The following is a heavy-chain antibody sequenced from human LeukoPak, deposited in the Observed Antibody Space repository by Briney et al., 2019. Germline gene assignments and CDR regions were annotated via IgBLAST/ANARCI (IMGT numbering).Heavy chain of an antibody. CDR1: GGSISSYY. Sequence: SETLSLTCTVSGGSISSYYWSWIRQPPEKGLEWIGYIYYSGSTNYNPSLKSRVTISVDTSKNQFSLKLSSVTAADTAVYYCARAGANYDILTGYYRVPFNWFDPWGQGTLVTVSS. CDR3: ARAGANYDILTGYYRVPFNWFDP. J-gene: IGHJ5*02. V-gene: IGHV4-59*01. D-gene: IGHD3-9*01. CDR2: IYYSGST.